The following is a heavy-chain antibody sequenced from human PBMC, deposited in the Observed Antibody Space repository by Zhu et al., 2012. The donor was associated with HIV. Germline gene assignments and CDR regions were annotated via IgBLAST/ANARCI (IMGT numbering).Heavy chain of an antibody. CDR3: VGHRPHFGF. D-gene: IGHD3-10*01. V-gene: IGHV4-34*02. Sequence: QVRLEQWGAGQLRTSETLSLTCAVYGASFNDYYWSWIRQSPGKGLEWIGEINHNGATTYKTSLKSRVTMSVDTSKNQFSLKLRSVTAAGAATYFCVGHRPHFGFWGQGTPVIVSS. J-gene: IGHJ4*01. CDR1: GASFNDYY. CDR2: INHNGAT.